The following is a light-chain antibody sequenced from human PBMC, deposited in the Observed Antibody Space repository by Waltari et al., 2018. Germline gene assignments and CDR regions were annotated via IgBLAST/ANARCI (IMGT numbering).Light chain of an antibody. V-gene: IGKV1-6*01. CDR1: QGITND. J-gene: IGKJ3*01. CDR2: AAS. CDR3: LQDYNYPFT. Sequence: AIQMTQSPSSLSAYLGDRDTLTCRASQGITNDSGWYQQKPGKSTKPLIYAASNLQSGVPSRFSGRGSGTDFTLSISSLQPEDFATYYCLQDYNYPFTFGPGTKVDIK.